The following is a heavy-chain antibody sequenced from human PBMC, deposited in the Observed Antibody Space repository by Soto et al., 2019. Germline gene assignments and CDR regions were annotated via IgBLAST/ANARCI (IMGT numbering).Heavy chain of an antibody. CDR3: AQGGIKRRSKIPKVEFDS. J-gene: IGHJ4*02. Sequence: GGSLRLSCAASGFIFSNYAMSWVRQSPGKGLEWVSSISGSGATTYYPDSVKGRFTISRDNSKNTLYLQMNNLRAEDTAVYYCAQGGIKRRSKIPKVEFDSWGQGSLVTVSS. V-gene: IGHV3-23*01. CDR1: GFIFSNYA. D-gene: IGHD6-25*01. CDR2: ISGSGATT.